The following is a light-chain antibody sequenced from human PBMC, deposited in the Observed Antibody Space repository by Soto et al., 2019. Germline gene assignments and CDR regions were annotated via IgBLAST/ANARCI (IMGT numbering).Light chain of an antibody. J-gene: IGKJ3*01. V-gene: IGKV1-39*01. CDR1: QIISSY. CDR2: AAS. Sequence: DIQMTQSPSSLSASVGDRVTITCRASQIISSYLNWYQQKPGKAPKLLIYAASSLHSGVPSRFSGSGSGTDFTLAIVNLQPEDFAPYFCQQSFSTPFTFGPGTKVDI. CDR3: QQSFSTPFT.